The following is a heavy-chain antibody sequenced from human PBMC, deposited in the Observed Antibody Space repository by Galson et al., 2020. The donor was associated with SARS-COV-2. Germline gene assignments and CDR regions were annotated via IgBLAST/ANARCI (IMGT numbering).Heavy chain of an antibody. Sequence: SATLSLTCSVSGGFLSRSVDYWGWIRQLPGKGLERIGSVYYSGNTYYNPSLESRVTISLDRSENHFSLELTSVTAADTAVHYCAKDGARGSGVCLFWGQGTKVIVSS. CDR1: GGFLSRSVDY. D-gene: IGHD3-3*01. J-gene: IGHJ3*01. CDR2: VYYSGNT. CDR3: AKDGARGSGVCLF. V-gene: IGHV4-39*07.